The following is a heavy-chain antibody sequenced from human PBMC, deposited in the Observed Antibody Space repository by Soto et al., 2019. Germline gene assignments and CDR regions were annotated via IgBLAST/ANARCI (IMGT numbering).Heavy chain of an antibody. D-gene: IGHD2-2*01. CDR2: IYYSGST. CDR3: ARVYCSSTSCSFDY. CDR1: CGSIISYY. Sequence: SETLSLTCTCSCGSIISYYWSWIRQPPGKGLEWIGYIYYSGSTNYNPSLKSRVTISVDTSKNQFSLKLSSVTAADTAVYYCARVYCSSTSCSFDYWGQGTLVTVSS. J-gene: IGHJ4*02. V-gene: IGHV4-59*01.